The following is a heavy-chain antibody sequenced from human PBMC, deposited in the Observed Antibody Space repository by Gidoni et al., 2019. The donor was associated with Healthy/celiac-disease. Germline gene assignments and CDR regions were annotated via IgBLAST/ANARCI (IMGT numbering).Heavy chain of an antibody. V-gene: IGHV4-34*01. D-gene: IGHD6-6*01. CDR1: GGSFSGYY. J-gene: IGHJ4*02. Sequence: QVQLQPWGAGLLKPSETLSLTCAVYGGSFSGYYWSWIRQPPGKGLEWIGEINHSGSTNYNPSLKSRVTISVDTSKNQFSLKLSSVTAADTAVYYCARARLARRYYFDYWGQGTLVTVSS. CDR2: INHSGST. CDR3: ARARLARRYYFDY.